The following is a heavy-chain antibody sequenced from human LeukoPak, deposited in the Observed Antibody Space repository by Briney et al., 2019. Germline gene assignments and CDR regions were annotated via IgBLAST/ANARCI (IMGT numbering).Heavy chain of an antibody. J-gene: IGHJ3*02. Sequence: PGVSLRLSCSASALTYSDFWMVWLPPAPGNGPVGVGCISAEGSTTNYADSLKGRFTISGDNAMSMVYLQMNSLRPEDTALYYCAKAQYLSFVVFDSWGQGTMVTVSS. CDR3: AKAQYLSFVVFDS. D-gene: IGHD3-10*01. CDR1: ALTYSDFW. V-gene: IGHV3-74*01. CDR2: ISAEGSTT.